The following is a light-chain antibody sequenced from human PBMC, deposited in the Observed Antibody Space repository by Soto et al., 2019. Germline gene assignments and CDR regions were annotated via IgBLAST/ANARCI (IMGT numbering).Light chain of an antibody. Sequence: VLTQTPGPLSLSPGDRHTLSCRASQRVGSNYLAWCQQKSGQPPRXXIHGASSRATGVPDRFSGSSYGTVGSLNIRRLEQEAGAVEYGQQYGSTRWTFGPGTKVDIK. CDR2: GAS. V-gene: IGKV3-20*01. CDR3: QQYGSTRWT. J-gene: IGKJ1*01. CDR1: QRVGSNY.